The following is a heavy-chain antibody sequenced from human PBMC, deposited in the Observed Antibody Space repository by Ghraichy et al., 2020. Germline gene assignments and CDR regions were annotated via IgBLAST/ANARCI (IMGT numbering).Heavy chain of an antibody. CDR1: GFTFSSYG. CDR3: ARAVAEQQLDY. V-gene: IGHV3-33*01. D-gene: IGHD6-13*01. Sequence: LSLTCAASGFTFSSYGMHWVRQAPGKGLEWVAVIWYDVSNKYYADSVKGRFTISKDNSKNTLYLQMNSLRAEDTAVYYCARAVAEQQLDYWGQGTLVTVSS. J-gene: IGHJ4*02. CDR2: IWYDVSNK.